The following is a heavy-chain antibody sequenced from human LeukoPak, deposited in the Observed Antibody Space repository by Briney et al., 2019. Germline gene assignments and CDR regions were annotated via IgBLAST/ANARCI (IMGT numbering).Heavy chain of an antibody. D-gene: IGHD3-10*01. CDR2: IYYSGST. CDR1: GGSISSYY. V-gene: IGHV4-59*01. J-gene: IGHJ5*02. Sequence: PSETLSLTCTVSGGSISSYYWSWIRQPPGKGLEWIGYIYYSGSTNYNPSLKSRVTISVDTSKNQFSLKLSSVTAADTAVYYCAKGYYYGSGSYYTEWFDPWGQGTPVTVSS. CDR3: AKGYYYGSGSYYTEWFDP.